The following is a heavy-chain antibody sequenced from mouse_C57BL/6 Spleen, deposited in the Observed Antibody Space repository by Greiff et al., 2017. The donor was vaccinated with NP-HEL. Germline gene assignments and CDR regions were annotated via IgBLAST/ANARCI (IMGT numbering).Heavy chain of an antibody. CDR2: IYPSDSET. V-gene: IGHV1-61*01. Sequence: QVQLQQPGAELVRPGSSVKLSCKASGYTFTSYWMDWVKQRPGQGLEWIGNIYPSDSETHYNQKFKDKATLTVDKSSSTAYMQLSSLTSEDSAVYYCATYYDYDVFAYWGQGTLVTVSA. J-gene: IGHJ3*01. CDR3: ATYYDYDVFAY. CDR1: GYTFTSYW. D-gene: IGHD2-4*01.